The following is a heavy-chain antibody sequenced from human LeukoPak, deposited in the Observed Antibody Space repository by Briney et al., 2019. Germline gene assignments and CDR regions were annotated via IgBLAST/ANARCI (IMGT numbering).Heavy chain of an antibody. J-gene: IGHJ4*02. CDR3: ARDAAVAAAGTGDFDY. Sequence: PGGSLRLSCAASGFTFSDYYMSWIRQAPGKGLEWVSYISSSGSTIYYADSVKGRFTISRDNAKNSPYLQMNSLRAEDTAVYYCARDAAVAAAGTGDFDYWGQGTLVTVSS. D-gene: IGHD6-13*01. CDR2: ISSSGSTI. CDR1: GFTFSDYY. V-gene: IGHV3-11*04.